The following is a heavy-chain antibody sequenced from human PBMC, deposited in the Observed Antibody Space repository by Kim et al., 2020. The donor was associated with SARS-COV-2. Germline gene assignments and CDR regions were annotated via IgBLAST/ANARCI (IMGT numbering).Heavy chain of an antibody. CDR1: GGTFSSYA. CDR2: IIPIFGTA. CDR3: ARDLTYYYDSSGYYHFGY. D-gene: IGHD3-22*01. J-gene: IGHJ4*02. V-gene: IGHV1-69*13. Sequence: SVKVSCKASGGTFSSYAISWVRQAPGQGLEWMGGIIPIFGTANYAQKFQGRVTTTADESTSTAYMELSSLRSEDTAVYYCARDLTYYYDSSGYYHFGYCGQGTLVTVSS.